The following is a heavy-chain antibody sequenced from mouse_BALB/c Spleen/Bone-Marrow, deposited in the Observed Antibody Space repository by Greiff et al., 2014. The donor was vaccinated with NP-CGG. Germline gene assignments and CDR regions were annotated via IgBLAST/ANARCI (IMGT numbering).Heavy chain of an antibody. V-gene: IGHV5-6*01. CDR3: SRRSDYDYFDY. J-gene: IGHJ2*01. Sequence: VHVKQSGGDLVKPGGSLKLSCAASGFTFSSYGMSWVRQTPDKRLEWVATISSRGSYTFYPDSVKGRFTISRDNAKNTLYLQMSSLKSEDTAIYYCSRRSDYDYFDYWGQGTTLTVSS. CDR1: GFTFSSYG. D-gene: IGHD2-4*01. CDR2: ISSRGSYT.